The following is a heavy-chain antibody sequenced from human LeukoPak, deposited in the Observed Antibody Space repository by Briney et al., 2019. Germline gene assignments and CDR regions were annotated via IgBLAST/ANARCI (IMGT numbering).Heavy chain of an antibody. D-gene: IGHD5-18*01. CDR2: IKQDGSEK. CDR1: GFTFSSYW. J-gene: IGHJ3*02. Sequence: PGGSLRLSCAASGFTFSSYWMSWVRQAPGKGLEWVANIKQDGSEKYYVDSVKGRFTISRDNAKNSLYLQMNSLRAEDTAVYYCARYFGTQLRRDPRALCAFDIWGQGTMVTVSS. V-gene: IGHV3-7*01. CDR3: ARYFGTQLRRDPRALCAFDI.